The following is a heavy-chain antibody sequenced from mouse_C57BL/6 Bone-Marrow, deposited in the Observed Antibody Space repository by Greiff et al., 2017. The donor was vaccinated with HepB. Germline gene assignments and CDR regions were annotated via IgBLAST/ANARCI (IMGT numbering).Heavy chain of an antibody. V-gene: IGHV1-81*01. CDR2: IYPRSGNT. CDR3: ERMDLTYYSNPAWFAY. D-gene: IGHD2-5*01. Sequence: QVQLQQSGAELARPGASVKLSCKASGYTFTSYGISWVKQRTGQGLEWIGEIYPRSGNTYYNEKFKGKATLTADKSSSTAYMELRSLTSEDSAVYFCERMDLTYYSNPAWFAYWGQGTLVTVSA. CDR1: GYTFTSYG. J-gene: IGHJ3*01.